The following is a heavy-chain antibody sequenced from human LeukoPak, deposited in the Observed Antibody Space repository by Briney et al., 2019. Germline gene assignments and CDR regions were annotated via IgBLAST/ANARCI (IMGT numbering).Heavy chain of an antibody. CDR1: GYSLTSYW. Sequence: GESLKISCKGSGYSLTSYWIGWVRQMPGKGLEWMGIIYPGDSDTRYSPSFQGQVTISADKSISAAYLQWSSLKAADTAMYYCARIYSSGWYDYWGQGTLVTVSS. J-gene: IGHJ4*02. D-gene: IGHD6-19*01. V-gene: IGHV5-51*01. CDR3: ARIYSSGWYDY. CDR2: IYPGDSDT.